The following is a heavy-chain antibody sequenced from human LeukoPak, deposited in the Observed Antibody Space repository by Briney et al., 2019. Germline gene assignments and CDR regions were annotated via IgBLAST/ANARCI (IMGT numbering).Heavy chain of an antibody. CDR1: GGSFSGYY. CDR3: ARGRGRYCSSTSCYTGYYYYYGMDV. CDR2: INHSGST. D-gene: IGHD2-2*02. Sequence: SETLSLTCAVYGGSFSGYYWSWIRQLPGKGLEWIGEINHSGSTNYNPSLKSRVTISVDTSKNQFSLKLSSVTAADTAVYYCARGRGRYCSSTSCYTGYYYYYGMDVWGQGTTVTVSS. V-gene: IGHV4-34*01. J-gene: IGHJ6*02.